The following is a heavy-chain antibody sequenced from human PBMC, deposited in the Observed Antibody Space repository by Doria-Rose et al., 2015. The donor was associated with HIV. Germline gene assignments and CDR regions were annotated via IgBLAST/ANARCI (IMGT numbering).Heavy chain of an antibody. CDR3: ARARNYGLPHFFDF. V-gene: IGHV4-30-4*01. Sequence: QVQLQESGPGLVRPSQTLSLTCTVSGDSISSGDSFWSWIRQHPGKGPAWNGYISSSGTTYYYPSLRGRLTISLDASKNQFSLNLNSVTAADTAVYYCARARNYGLPHFFDFWGQGTLVTVFS. J-gene: IGHJ4*02. CDR1: GDSISSGDSF. D-gene: IGHD3-10*01. CDR2: ISSSGTT.